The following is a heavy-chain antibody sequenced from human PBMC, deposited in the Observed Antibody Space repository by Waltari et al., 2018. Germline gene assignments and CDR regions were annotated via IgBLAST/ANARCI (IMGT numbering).Heavy chain of an antibody. D-gene: IGHD5-12*01. V-gene: IGHV4-61*02. CDR2: IYTSGST. CDR1: SGSISSGSYY. Sequence: QVQLQESGPGLVKPSQTLSLPCTVSSGSISSGSYYWSWIRQPAGKGLEWIGRIYTSGSTNYNPSHKSRVTISVDTSKNQFSLKLSSVTAADTAVYYCASTSGYDLDYWGQGTLVTVSS. J-gene: IGHJ4*02. CDR3: ASTSGYDLDY.